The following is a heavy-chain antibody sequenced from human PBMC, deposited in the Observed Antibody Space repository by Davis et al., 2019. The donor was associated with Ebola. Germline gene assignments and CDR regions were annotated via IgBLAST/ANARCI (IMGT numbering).Heavy chain of an antibody. V-gene: IGHV4-34*01. CDR1: GGSFSGYY. J-gene: IGHJ4*02. CDR2: INHSGST. CDR3: ARGIEGIVGWCYFDY. Sequence: SETLSLTCAVSGGSFSGYYWSWIRQPPGKGLEWIGEINHSGSTNYNPSLKSRVTISVDTTKNQFSLKLSSVTAADTAVYYCARGIEGIVGWCYFDYWGQGTLVTVSS. D-gene: IGHD1-26*01.